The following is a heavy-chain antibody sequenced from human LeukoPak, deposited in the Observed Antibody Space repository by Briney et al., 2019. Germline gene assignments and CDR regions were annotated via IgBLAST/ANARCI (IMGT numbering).Heavy chain of an antibody. J-gene: IGHJ3*02. Sequence: ASVKVSCKASGYTFTSYYMHWVRQAPGQGLEWMRIINPSGGSTSYAQRFQGRVTMTRDTSTSTVYMELSSLRSEDTAVYYCARVPLGIGYGGAFDIWGQGTMVTVSS. D-gene: IGHD7-27*01. CDR2: INPSGGST. V-gene: IGHV1-46*01. CDR1: GYTFTSYY. CDR3: ARVPLGIGYGGAFDI.